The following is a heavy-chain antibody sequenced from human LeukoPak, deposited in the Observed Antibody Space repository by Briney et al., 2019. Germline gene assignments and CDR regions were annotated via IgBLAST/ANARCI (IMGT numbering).Heavy chain of an antibody. J-gene: IGHJ4*02. CDR1: GFTFSSYA. CDR2: ISGSGGSI. CDR3: AKAHGGSYHSGID. D-gene: IGHD1-26*01. V-gene: IGHV3-23*01. Sequence: GGSLRLSCAASGFTFSSYAMNWVRQAPGKGLEWISGISGSGGSIYYTDSVKGRFGISRDNSKNTLYLQLNSLRAEDTAVYYCAKAHGGSYHSGIDWGQGTLVTVSS.